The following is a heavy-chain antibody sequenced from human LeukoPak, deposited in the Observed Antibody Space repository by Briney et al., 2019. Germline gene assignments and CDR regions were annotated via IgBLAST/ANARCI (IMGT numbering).Heavy chain of an antibody. CDR1: GFTFDDYA. D-gene: IGHD1-26*01. CDR2: ISWNSGSI. CDR3: AKGLSGSYFKIYFDY. Sequence: GGSLRLSCAASGFTFDDYAMHWVRQAPGKGLEWVSGISWNSGSIGYADSVKGRFTISRDNAKNSLYLQMNSLRAEDMALYYCAKGLSGSYFKIYFDYWGQGTLVTVSS. J-gene: IGHJ4*02. V-gene: IGHV3-9*03.